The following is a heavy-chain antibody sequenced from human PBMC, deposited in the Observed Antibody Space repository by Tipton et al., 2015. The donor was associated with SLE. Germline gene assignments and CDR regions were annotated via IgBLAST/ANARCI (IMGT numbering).Heavy chain of an antibody. CDR2: TYTSGRIT. D-gene: IGHD3-3*01. V-gene: IGHV4-59*01. J-gene: IGHJ5*02. Sequence: LSLTCTVSGFSISSYYWAWIRQPPGKGLEWIGSTYTSGRITNYNPSLKSRVTMSVDTSKNQFSLKLSSVTAADTAMYYCARDLGSDFWSGFGVFDPWGQGTLVTVSS. CDR3: ARDLGSDFWSGFGVFDP. CDR1: GFSISSYY.